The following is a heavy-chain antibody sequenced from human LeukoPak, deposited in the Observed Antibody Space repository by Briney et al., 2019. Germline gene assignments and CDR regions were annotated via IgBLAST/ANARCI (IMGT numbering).Heavy chain of an antibody. CDR1: GYSISSGYY. D-gene: IGHD3-10*01. V-gene: IGHV4-38-2*02. CDR3: AREAGDGYYYYYMDV. Sequence: SETLSLTCTVSGYSISSGYYWGWIRQPPGKGLEWIGSIYHSGSTYYNPSLKSRVTISVDTSKNQFSLKLSSVTAADTAVYYCAREAGDGYYYYYMDVWGKGTTVTVSS. J-gene: IGHJ6*03. CDR2: IYHSGST.